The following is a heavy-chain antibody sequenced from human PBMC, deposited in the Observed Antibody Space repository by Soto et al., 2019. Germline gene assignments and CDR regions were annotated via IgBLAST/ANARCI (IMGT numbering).Heavy chain of an antibody. CDR1: GGSISSSSYY. J-gene: IGHJ4*02. CDR2: IYYSGST. Sequence: SETLSLTCTVSGGSISSSSYYWGWMRQPPGKGLEWIGRIYYSGSTYDNPSLKSRVTISVDTSKNQFSLELSSVTAADTAVYYCARFDSGYYSIDYWGQGTLVTVSS. V-gene: IGHV4-39*01. CDR3: ARFDSGYYSIDY. D-gene: IGHD3-22*01.